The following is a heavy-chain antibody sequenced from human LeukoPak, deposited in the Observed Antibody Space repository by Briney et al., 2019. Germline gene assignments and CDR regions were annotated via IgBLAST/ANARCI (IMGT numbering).Heavy chain of an antibody. J-gene: IGHJ6*02. Sequence: GGSLRLSCAASGFTFSSYEMNWVRQAPGKGLEWVSYISSSGSTIYYADSVKGRFTISRDNAKNPLYLQMNSLRAEDTAVYYCARDLEYSYGYPTAFYYYYGMDVWGQGTTVTVSS. D-gene: IGHD5-18*01. V-gene: IGHV3-48*03. CDR2: ISSSGSTI. CDR1: GFTFSSYE. CDR3: ARDLEYSYGYPTAFYYYYGMDV.